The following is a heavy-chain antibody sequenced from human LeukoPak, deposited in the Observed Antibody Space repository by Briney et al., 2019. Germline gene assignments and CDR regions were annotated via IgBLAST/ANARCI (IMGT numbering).Heavy chain of an antibody. CDR3: TTSGIAAAGPYYYYMDV. CDR2: IKSKTDGGTT. CDR1: GFTFSNAW. Sequence: PGGSLRLSCAASGFTFSNAWMSWVRQAPGKGLEWVGRIKSKTDGGTTDYAAPVKGRFTISRDDSKNTLYLQMNSLKTEDTAVYYCTTSGIAAAGPYYYYMDVWGKGTTVTVSS. D-gene: IGHD6-13*01. V-gene: IGHV3-15*01. J-gene: IGHJ6*03.